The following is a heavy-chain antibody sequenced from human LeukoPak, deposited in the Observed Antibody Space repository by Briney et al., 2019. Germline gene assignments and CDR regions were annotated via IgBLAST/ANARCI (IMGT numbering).Heavy chain of an antibody. V-gene: IGHV3-49*03. CDR2: ISGGTT. CDR3: SRGGGWLSVS. D-gene: IGHD6-19*01. CDR1: GFTFGDYL. J-gene: IGHJ4*02. Sequence: PGRSLRLSCTASGFTFGDYLMSWFRQAPGKGLEWIGFISGGTTEYAASVKGRFTISRDDSTSIAYLQMNSLTTEDTAVYYCSRGGGWLSVSGGQGTLVTVS.